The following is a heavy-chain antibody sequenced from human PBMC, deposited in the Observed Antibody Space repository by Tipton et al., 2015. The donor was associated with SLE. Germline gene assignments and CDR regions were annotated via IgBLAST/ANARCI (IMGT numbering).Heavy chain of an antibody. CDR2: IFYGGST. Sequence: TLSLTCTFSGGSVSITRHHWGWIRQPPGKGLEWIGSIFYGGSTQYNPSLKSRVTVSLDTSKNQFSLNVYSVTAADAAVYYCARVQAYEGFDPWGQGTLVTVSS. CDR3: ARVQAYEGFDP. D-gene: IGHD3-16*01. V-gene: IGHV4-39*07. CDR1: GGSVSITRHH. J-gene: IGHJ5*02.